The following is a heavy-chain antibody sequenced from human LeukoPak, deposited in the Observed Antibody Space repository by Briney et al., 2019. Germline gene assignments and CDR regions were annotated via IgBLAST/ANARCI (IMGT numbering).Heavy chain of an antibody. CDR2: IIPIFGTA. CDR3: ASKNYDSSGYRIDY. Sequence: SVKVSCKASGGTFSSYAISWVRQAPGQGLEWMGGIIPIFGTANYAQKFQGKVTITADESTSTAYMELSSLRSEDTAVYYCASKNYDSSGYRIDYWGQGTLVTVSS. CDR1: GGTFSSYA. J-gene: IGHJ4*02. D-gene: IGHD3-22*01. V-gene: IGHV1-69*13.